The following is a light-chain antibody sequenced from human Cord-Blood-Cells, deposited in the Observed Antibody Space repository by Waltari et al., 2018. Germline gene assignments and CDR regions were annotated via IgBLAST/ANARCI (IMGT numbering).Light chain of an antibody. Sequence: EIVLTQSPATLSLSPGERATLSCRASQSVSSYLAWYQQKPGQAPRLLLYDASNRATGIPARFSGSGSGTDFTLTISSLEPEDVAVYYCQQRSNWPPITFGQGTRLEIK. J-gene: IGKJ5*01. CDR1: QSVSSY. CDR2: DAS. CDR3: QQRSNWPPIT. V-gene: IGKV3-11*01.